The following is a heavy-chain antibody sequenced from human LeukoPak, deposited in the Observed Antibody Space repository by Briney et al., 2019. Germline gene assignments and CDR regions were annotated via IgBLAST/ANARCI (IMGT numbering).Heavy chain of an antibody. CDR3: ARVKSRKDDY. CDR2: INHSGST. CDR1: GGSFSGYY. J-gene: IGHJ4*02. D-gene: IGHD2-21*01. Sequence: SETLSLTCAVYGGSFSGYYWSWIRQPPGKELEWIGEINHSGSTNYNPSLESRVTISVDTSKNQFSLKLSSVTAADTAVYYCARVKSRKDDYWGQGTLVTVSS. V-gene: IGHV4-34*01.